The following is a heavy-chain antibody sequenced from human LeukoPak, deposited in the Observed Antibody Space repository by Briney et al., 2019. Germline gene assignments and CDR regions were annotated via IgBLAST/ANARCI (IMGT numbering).Heavy chain of an antibody. CDR2: INWNGDST. CDR3: ARGFSHYHYDMDV. CDR1: GLTFDNYG. Sequence: GGSVRLSCAASGLTFDNYGMGWARQAAGKGLEWVSGINWNGDSTAYADSVKGPFTISQDNAKNSPHLQMNSPRAEDTALYYCARGFSHYHYDMDVWAKGPRSPSP. V-gene: IGHV3-20*04. J-gene: IGHJ6*03.